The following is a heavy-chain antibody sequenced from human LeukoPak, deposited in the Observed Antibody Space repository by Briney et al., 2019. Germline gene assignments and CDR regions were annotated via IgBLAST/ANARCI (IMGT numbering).Heavy chain of an antibody. V-gene: IGHV4-4*07. CDR2: IYTSGST. CDR1: GGSISSYY. Sequence: PSETLSLTCTVSGGSISSYYWSWIRQPAGKGLEWIGRIYTSGSTNYNPSLKSRVTMSVDTSKNQFSLKLSSVAPADTAVYYCARDGGGTGTTWWFDPWGQGTLVTVSS. CDR3: ARDGGGTGTTWWFDP. J-gene: IGHJ5*02. D-gene: IGHD1-1*01.